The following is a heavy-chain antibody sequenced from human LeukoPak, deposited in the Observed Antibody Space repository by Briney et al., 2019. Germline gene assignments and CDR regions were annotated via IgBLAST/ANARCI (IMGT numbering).Heavy chain of an antibody. CDR1: GFSFSYSS. J-gene: IGHJ6*02. D-gene: IGHD3-22*01. CDR2: IKQDGSEK. V-gene: IGHV3-7*01. CDR3: ARDGKWFPLDYGMDV. Sequence: GGSLRLSCAASGFSFSYSSMSWVRRAPGKGLEWVANIKQDGSEKHYVDSVKGRFTISRDNAKNSPYLQMNSLRAEDTAVYYCARDGKWFPLDYGMDVWGLGTTVTVSS.